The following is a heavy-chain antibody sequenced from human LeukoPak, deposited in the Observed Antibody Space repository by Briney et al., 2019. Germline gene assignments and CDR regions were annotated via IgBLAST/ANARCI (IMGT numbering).Heavy chain of an antibody. CDR3: AKDRVEAAGKAYYYYMDV. CDR2: IRYDGSNK. Sequence: SGGSLRLSCAASGFTFSSYAMSWVRQAPGKGLEWVAFIRYDGSNKYYADSVKGRFTISRDNSKNTLDLQMNSLRAEDTAVYYCAKDRVEAAGKAYYYYMDVWGKGTTVTISS. D-gene: IGHD6-13*01. CDR1: GFTFSSYA. V-gene: IGHV3-30*02. J-gene: IGHJ6*03.